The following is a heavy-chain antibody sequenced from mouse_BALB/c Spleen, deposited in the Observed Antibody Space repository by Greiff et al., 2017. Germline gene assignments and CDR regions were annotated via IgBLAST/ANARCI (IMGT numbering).Heavy chain of an antibody. V-gene: IGHV1-54*01. J-gene: IGHJ2*01. CDR3: AIWLRREGYYFDY. CDR1: GYAFTNYL. CDR2: INPGSGGT. Sequence: QVQLQQSGAELVRPGTSVKVSCKASGYAFTNYLIEWVKQRPGQGLEWIGVINPGSGGTNYNEKFKGKATLTADKSSSTAYMQLSSLTSDDSAVYFCAIWLRREGYYFDYWGQGTTLTVSS. D-gene: IGHD2-2*01.